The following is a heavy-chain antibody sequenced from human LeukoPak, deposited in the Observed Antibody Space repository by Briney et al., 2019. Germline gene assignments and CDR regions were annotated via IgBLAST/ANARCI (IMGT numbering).Heavy chain of an antibody. V-gene: IGHV1-18*01. Sequence: ASVKASCNASGYTFTSYGISGVREAPGQGLEWMGWISAYNGNTKYAQKLQGRVTMTTHTSTSTAYMELRSLRSDDTAVYYCAREWSSGPTDYWGQGTLVTVSS. D-gene: IGHD6-19*01. J-gene: IGHJ4*02. CDR3: AREWSSGPTDY. CDR2: ISAYNGNT. CDR1: GYTFTSYG.